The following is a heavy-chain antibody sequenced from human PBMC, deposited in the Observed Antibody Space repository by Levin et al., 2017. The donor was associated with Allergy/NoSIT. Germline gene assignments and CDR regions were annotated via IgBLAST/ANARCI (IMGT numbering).Heavy chain of an antibody. J-gene: IGHJ6*02. V-gene: IGHV3-23*01. D-gene: IGHD2-15*01. CDR1: GFTFSSYA. CDR3: AKDGVVVVVAATRIDPERYYDYGMDG. Sequence: PGGSLRLSCAASGFTFSSYAMSWVRQAPGKGLEWVSAISGSGGSTYYADSVKGRFTISRDNSKNTLYLQMNSLRAEDTAVYYCAKDGVVVVVAATRIDPERYYDYGMDGWGQGTTVTVSS. CDR2: ISGSGGST.